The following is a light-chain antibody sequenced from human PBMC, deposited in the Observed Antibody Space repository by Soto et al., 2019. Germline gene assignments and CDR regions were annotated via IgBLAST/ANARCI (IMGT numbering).Light chain of an antibody. CDR1: SSDVGGYDL. J-gene: IGLJ1*01. Sequence: QSVLTQPASVSGSPGQSITISCTGTSSDVGGYDLVSWYQQHPGKAPKLIIYEGSKRPSGTSNRFSGSKSGNTASLTISGLQAEDEADYYCCSYAVVSTYVFGTGTKVTVL. CDR2: EGS. V-gene: IGLV2-23*01. CDR3: CSYAVVSTYV.